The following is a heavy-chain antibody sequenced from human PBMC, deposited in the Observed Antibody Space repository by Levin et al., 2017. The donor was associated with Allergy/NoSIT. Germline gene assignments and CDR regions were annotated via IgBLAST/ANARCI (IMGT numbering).Heavy chain of an antibody. CDR2: INPNSGGT. CDR3: ARWRSSGYYWFDP. D-gene: IGHD3-22*01. V-gene: IGHV1-2*02. CDR1: GYTFTGYY. J-gene: IGHJ5*02. Sequence: GESLKISCKASGYTFTGYYMHWVRQAPGQGLEWMGWINPNSGGTNYAQKFQGRVTMTRDTSISTAYMELSRLRSDDTAVYYCARWRSSGYYWFDPWGQGTLVTVSS.